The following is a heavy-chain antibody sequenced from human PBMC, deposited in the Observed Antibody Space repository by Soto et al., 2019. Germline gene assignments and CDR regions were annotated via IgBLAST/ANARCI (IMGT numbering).Heavy chain of an antibody. Sequence: GGSLRLSCAASGFTFSSYSMNWVRQAPGKGLEWVSSISSSSTYIYYADSVKGRFTISRDNAKNSLYLQMSSLRAEDTAVYYCARDQDAVVVAATDYWGQGTLVTVSS. D-gene: IGHD2-15*01. J-gene: IGHJ4*02. CDR3: ARDQDAVVVAATDY. CDR2: ISSSSTYI. CDR1: GFTFSSYS. V-gene: IGHV3-21*01.